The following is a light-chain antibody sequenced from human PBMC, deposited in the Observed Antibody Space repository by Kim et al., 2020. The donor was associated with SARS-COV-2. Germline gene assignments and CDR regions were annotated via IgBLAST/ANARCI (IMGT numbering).Light chain of an antibody. CDR1: SLRSYY. CDR3: NSRDRSGYHWV. Sequence: SSELTQDPAVSVALGQTVRSTCQGDSLRSYYASWYKQKPGQAPEPDIYGKNNRPSGIPGRFSGSSTGNTASWSITGAQAEDEADYYCNSRDRSGYHWV. J-gene: IGLJ3*02. V-gene: IGLV3-19*01. CDR2: GKN.